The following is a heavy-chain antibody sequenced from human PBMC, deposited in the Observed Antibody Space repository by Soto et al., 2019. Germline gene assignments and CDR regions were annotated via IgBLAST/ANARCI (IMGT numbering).Heavy chain of an antibody. Sequence: ASVKVSYKASGYTFTSYDINWVRQATGQGLEWMGWMNPNSGNTGYAQKFQGRVTMTRNTSISTAYMELSSLRSEDTAVYYCARVEAYSGYDGWFDPWGQGTLVTVSS. CDR2: MNPNSGNT. D-gene: IGHD5-12*01. J-gene: IGHJ5*02. CDR1: GYTFTSYD. CDR3: ARVEAYSGYDGWFDP. V-gene: IGHV1-8*01.